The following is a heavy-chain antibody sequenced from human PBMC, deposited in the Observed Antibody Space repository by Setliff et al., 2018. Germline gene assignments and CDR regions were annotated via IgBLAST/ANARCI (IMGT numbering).Heavy chain of an antibody. D-gene: IGHD3-9*01. CDR2: IHASGSP. V-gene: IGHV4-61*02. CDR3: ARERYFDWFFED. J-gene: IGHJ4*01. CDR1: GGSITSGSFY. Sequence: PSETLSLTCTVSGGSITSGSFYWSWIRQPAGKKLEWIGRIHASGSPDYNPSFKSRVTISRDTSTNQFSRKLGSVTAADTAVYYCARERYFDWFFEDWGHGTLVTVSS.